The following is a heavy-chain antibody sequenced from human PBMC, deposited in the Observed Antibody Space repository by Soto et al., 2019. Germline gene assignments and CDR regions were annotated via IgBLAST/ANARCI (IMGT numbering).Heavy chain of an antibody. CDR3: AAGYSSKQPPWY. Sequence: EVQLVETGGGLIQPGGSLRLSCAASGFTVSSNNMSWVRQAPGKGLEWVSVIYSGGSTYYADSVKGRFTISRDNSKNTLYLQMNSLRAEDTAVYYCAAGYSSKQPPWYWGQGTLVTVSS. V-gene: IGHV3-53*02. CDR2: IYSGGST. CDR1: GFTVSSNN. D-gene: IGHD6-13*01. J-gene: IGHJ4*02.